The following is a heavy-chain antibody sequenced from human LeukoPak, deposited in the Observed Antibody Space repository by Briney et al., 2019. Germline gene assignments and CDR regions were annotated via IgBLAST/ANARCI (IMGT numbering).Heavy chain of an antibody. CDR1: GFTFSSYS. V-gene: IGHV3-21*01. CDR3: ARVGGQWLVHGGSDY. Sequence: GGSLRLSCAASGFTFSSYSMNWVRQAPGKGLEWDSSISSSSSYIYFADPVKGRFTIFRDNANNSLYLQMNSLRAEDTAVYYCARVGGQWLVHGGSDYWGQGTLVTVSS. J-gene: IGHJ4*02. CDR2: ISSSSSYI. D-gene: IGHD6-19*01.